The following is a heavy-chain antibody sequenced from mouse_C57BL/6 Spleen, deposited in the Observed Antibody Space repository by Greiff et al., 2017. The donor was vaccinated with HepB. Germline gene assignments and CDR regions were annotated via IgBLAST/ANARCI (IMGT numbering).Heavy chain of an antibody. CDR1: GYTFTSYW. CDR2: IYPGSGST. V-gene: IGHV1-55*01. J-gene: IGHJ2*01. D-gene: IGHD2-3*01. Sequence: QVQLQQPGAELVKPGASVKMSCKASGYTFTSYWITWVKQRPGQGLEWIGDIYPGSGSTNYNEKFKSKATLTVDTSSSTAYMQLSSLTSEDSAVYYCARFDGYYGYFDYWGQGTTLTVSS. CDR3: ARFDGYYGYFDY.